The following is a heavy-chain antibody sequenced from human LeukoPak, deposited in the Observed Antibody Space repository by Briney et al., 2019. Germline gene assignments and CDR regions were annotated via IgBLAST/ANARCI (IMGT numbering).Heavy chain of an antibody. CDR2: ISYDGSNK. CDR1: GFTFSSYG. J-gene: IGHJ4*02. CDR3: AKDNSGWYAHDYFDY. V-gene: IGHV3-30*18. D-gene: IGHD6-19*01. Sequence: PGGSLRLSCAASGFTFSSYGMHWVRQAPGKGLEWVAVISYDGSNKYYADSVKGRFTISRDNSKNTLYLQMNSLRAEDTAVYYCAKDNSGWYAHDYFDYWGQGTLVTVSS.